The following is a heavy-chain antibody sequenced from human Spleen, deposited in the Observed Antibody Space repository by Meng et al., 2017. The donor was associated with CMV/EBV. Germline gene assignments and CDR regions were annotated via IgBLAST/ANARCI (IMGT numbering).Heavy chain of an antibody. CDR3: VRDPATHYYDTSRPFDY. CDR1: GYTFTRFG. Sequence: ASVNVSCKASGYTFTRFGIIWVRKAPGQGLDWMGWISPYNCDTRYAQKFQGRVSITTNTSPNTANMEVRSLKSDDTAVYFFVRDPATHYYDTSRPFDYWGQGTLVTVSS. J-gene: IGHJ4*02. V-gene: IGHV1-18*01. CDR2: ISPYNCDT. D-gene: IGHD3-22*01.